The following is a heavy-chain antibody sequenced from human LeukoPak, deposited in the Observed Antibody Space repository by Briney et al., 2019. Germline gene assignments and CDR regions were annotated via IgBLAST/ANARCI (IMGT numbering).Heavy chain of an antibody. CDR2: INHSGST. Sequence: PSETLSLTCAVYGGSFSGCYWSWIRQPPGKGLEWIGEINHSGSTNYNPSLKSRVTISVDTSKNQFSLKLSSVTAADTAVYYCARGLGYCSGGSCYSFRYNWFDPWGQGTLVTVSS. CDR1: GGSFSGCY. CDR3: ARGLGYCSGGSCYSFRYNWFDP. V-gene: IGHV4-34*01. D-gene: IGHD2-15*01. J-gene: IGHJ5*02.